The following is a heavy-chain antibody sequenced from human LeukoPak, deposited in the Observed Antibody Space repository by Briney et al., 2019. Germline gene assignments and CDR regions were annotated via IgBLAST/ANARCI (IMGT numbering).Heavy chain of an antibody. CDR3: AREPNDIEYSSSSAIDY. D-gene: IGHD6-6*01. CDR1: GFTFDDYG. Sequence: GGSLRLSCAASGFTFDDYGMSWVRQAPGKGLEWVSGINWNGGSTGYADSVKGRFTISRDNAKNSLYLQMNSLRAEDTAVYYCAREPNDIEYSSSSAIDYWGQGTLVTVSS. CDR2: INWNGGST. V-gene: IGHV3-20*04. J-gene: IGHJ4*02.